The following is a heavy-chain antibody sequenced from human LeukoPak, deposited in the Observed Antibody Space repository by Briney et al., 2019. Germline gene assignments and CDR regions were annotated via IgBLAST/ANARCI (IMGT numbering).Heavy chain of an antibody. CDR3: ARDRSSSSWSLYYFDH. D-gene: IGHD6-13*01. Sequence: GGSLRLSCAASGFTSSSYGMRWVRQAPGKGLEWVAVIWYDGSNKYYADSVKGRFTISRDNSNNTLYLQMNSLRAQDTAVHYCARDRSSSSWSLYYFDHWGQGTLVTVSS. CDR2: IWYDGSNK. J-gene: IGHJ4*02. V-gene: IGHV3-33*01. CDR1: GFTSSSYG.